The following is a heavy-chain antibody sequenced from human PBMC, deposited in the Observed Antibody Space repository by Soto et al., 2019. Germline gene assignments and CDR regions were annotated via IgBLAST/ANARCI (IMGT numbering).Heavy chain of an antibody. V-gene: IGHV3-64D*06. Sequence: GGSLRLSCSASGFTFSIYAMNWVRQAPGKGLEYVSYISSTGTSSYYTDSVKGRFTVSRENSKNTLYLQMSSLRIEDTAVYYCVKYRVGPSDTLGLDYWGQGA. J-gene: IGHJ4*02. CDR1: GFTFSIYA. CDR2: ISSTGTSS. D-gene: IGHD1-26*01. CDR3: VKYRVGPSDTLGLDY.